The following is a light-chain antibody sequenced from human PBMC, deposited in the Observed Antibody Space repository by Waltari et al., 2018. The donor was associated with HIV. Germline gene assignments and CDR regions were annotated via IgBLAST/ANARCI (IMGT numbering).Light chain of an antibody. CDR3: STHTTNDTLE. Sequence: QSAPTQPASVSGSPGQSVTISCTGTSSHFGLYNFVSWYQQYPGNVPKVIIYDVTSRPSGVPHRFSGSRSGNTASLTISGLQVDDEAVYYCSTHTTNDTLEFGGGTKLTVL. V-gene: IGLV2-14*03. J-gene: IGLJ2*01. CDR2: DVT. CDR1: SSHFGLYNF.